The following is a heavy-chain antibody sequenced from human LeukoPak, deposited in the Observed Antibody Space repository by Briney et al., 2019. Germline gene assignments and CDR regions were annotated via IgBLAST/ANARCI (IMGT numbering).Heavy chain of an antibody. Sequence: SVKVSCKASGGTFSSYAISWVRQAPGQGLEWMGGIIPIFGTANYAQKFQGRVTITADKSTSTAYMELSSLRSEDTAVYYCARHLNYYGSGSPVIWFDPWGQGTLVTVSS. J-gene: IGHJ5*02. CDR2: IIPIFGTA. V-gene: IGHV1-69*06. CDR3: ARHLNYYGSGSPVIWFDP. D-gene: IGHD3-10*01. CDR1: GGTFSSYA.